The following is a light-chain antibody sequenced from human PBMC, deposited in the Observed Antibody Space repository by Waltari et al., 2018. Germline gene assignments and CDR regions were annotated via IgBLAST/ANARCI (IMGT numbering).Light chain of an antibody. Sequence: QLVVTQSPSASASLGASVKLTCTLSCGHSSNVIAWLQQQPEKGPRYLMKVNSDGSHSRGDEIPDRFSGSSSGAERYLTISSLQAEDEADYYCQTGGHGTWVFGGGTKLTVL. CDR3: QTGGHGTWV. J-gene: IGLJ3*02. V-gene: IGLV4-69*01. CDR1: CGHSSNV. CDR2: VNSDGSH.